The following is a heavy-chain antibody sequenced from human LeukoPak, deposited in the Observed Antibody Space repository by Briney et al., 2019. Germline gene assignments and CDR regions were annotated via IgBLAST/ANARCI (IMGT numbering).Heavy chain of an antibody. J-gene: IGHJ4*02. V-gene: IGHV1-2*02. CDR1: GYTFTGYY. CDR2: INPHSGHT. D-gene: IGHD3-3*01. Sequence: ASVKVSCKASGYTFTGYYIHWVRQAPGQGLEWMGWINPHSGHTKYAQKFQGRVTMTRDTSITTAYMELTGLRFDDAAEYYCAKTSGFWSGGGGIWGQGTLVTVSS. CDR3: AKTSGFWSGGGGI.